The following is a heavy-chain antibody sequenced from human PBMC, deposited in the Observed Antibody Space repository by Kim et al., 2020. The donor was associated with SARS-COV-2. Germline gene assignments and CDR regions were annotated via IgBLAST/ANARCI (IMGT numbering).Heavy chain of an antibody. D-gene: IGHD3-22*01. J-gene: IGHJ3*02. V-gene: IGHV4-31*02. Sequence: KSRVTISVDTSKNQFSLKLSSVTAADTAVYYCARDRYYYDSSVHGYAFDIWGQGTMVTVSS. CDR3: ARDRYYYDSSVHGYAFDI.